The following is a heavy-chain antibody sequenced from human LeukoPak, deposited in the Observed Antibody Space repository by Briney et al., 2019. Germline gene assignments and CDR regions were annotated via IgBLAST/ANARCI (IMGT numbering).Heavy chain of an antibody. D-gene: IGHD3-3*01. J-gene: IGHJ3*02. Sequence: SETLSLTCTVSGGSISSGNYFWNWIRQPAGKKLEWIGRIYSSGSTNYNPSLQSRVTISADTSKNQVSLRLTSVTAADTAVYYCARDPQGVADDAFDIWGQGTMVTVSS. CDR3: ARDPQGVADDAFDI. CDR2: IYSSGST. CDR1: GGSISSGNYF. V-gene: IGHV4-61*02.